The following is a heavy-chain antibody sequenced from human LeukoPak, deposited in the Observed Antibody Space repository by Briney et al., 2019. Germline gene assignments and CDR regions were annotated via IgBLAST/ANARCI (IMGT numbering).Heavy chain of an antibody. D-gene: IGHD2-2*01. J-gene: IGHJ5*02. CDR2: FDPEDAET. CDR3: ATDRGYCSSTSCYGNWFDP. V-gene: IGHV1-24*01. CDR1: GYTLTELS. Sequence: VASVTVSCKVSGYTLTELSMHWVRQAPGKGLEWMGGFDPEDAETIYAQKFQGRVTMTEDTSTDTAYMELSSLRSEDTAVYYCATDRGYCSSTSCYGNWFDPWGQGTLVTVSS.